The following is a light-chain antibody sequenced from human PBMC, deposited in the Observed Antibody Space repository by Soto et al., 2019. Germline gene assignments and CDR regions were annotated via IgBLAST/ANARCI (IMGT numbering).Light chain of an antibody. CDR3: SSYTSSSSHV. Sequence: QSVLTQPASVSGSPGQSITISCTGTSSDVGGYNYVSWYQQHPGKAPKRMIYDVSNRPSGVSNRFPGSKSDNTASLTISGLLAEDEADYYCSSYTSSSSHVFGTGTKVTVL. CDR2: DVS. V-gene: IGLV2-14*01. J-gene: IGLJ1*01. CDR1: SSDVGGYNY.